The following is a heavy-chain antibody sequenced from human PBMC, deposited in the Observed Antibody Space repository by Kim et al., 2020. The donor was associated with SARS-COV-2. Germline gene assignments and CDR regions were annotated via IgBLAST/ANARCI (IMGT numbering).Heavy chain of an antibody. D-gene: IGHD3-22*01. J-gene: IGHJ4*02. CDR1: GFTFSNAW. CDR3: TTDCSAPGAPPVIYYDSSGNYCDY. Sequence: GGSLRLSCAASGFTFSNAWMSWVRQAPGKGLEWVGRIKSKTDGGTTDYAAPVKGRFTISRDDSKNTLYLQMNSLKTEDTAVYYCTTDCSAPGAPPVIYYDSSGNYCDYWGQGTLVTVSS. CDR2: IKSKTDGGTT. V-gene: IGHV3-15*01.